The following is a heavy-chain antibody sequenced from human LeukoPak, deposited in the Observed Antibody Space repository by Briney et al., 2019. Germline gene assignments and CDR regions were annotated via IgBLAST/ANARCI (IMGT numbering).Heavy chain of an antibody. CDR3: AKTAYCSGGSCYSSGYFQH. CDR2: ISGSGGST. D-gene: IGHD2-15*01. J-gene: IGHJ1*01. Sequence: GGSLRLSCAASGFTFSSYGMSWVRQAPGKGLEWVSAISGSGGSTYYADSVKGRFTISRDNSKNTLYLQMNSLRAEDTAVYYCAKTAYCSGGSCYSSGYFQHWGQGTLVTVSS. CDR1: GFTFSSYG. V-gene: IGHV3-23*01.